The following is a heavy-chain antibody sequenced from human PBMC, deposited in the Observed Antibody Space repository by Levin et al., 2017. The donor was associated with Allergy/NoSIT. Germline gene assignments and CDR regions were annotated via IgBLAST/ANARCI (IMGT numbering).Heavy chain of an antibody. V-gene: IGHV3-23*01. D-gene: IGHD3-10*01. CDR3: AKDSYYGTGNYYRNWYFDL. J-gene: IGHJ2*01. CDR1: GFTFGSYA. Sequence: GGSLRLSCAASGFTFGSYAMSWVRQAPGKGLEWVSVISASGGMTSYADSVEGRFTISRENSKNSLYLQMNSLRAEDTALYYCAKDSYYGTGNYYRNWYFDLWGRGTLVTVSS. CDR2: ISASGGMT.